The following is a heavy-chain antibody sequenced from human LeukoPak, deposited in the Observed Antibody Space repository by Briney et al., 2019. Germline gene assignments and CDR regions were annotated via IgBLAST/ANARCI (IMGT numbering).Heavy chain of an antibody. CDR1: GFSFSSYA. D-gene: IGHD2-2*01. J-gene: IGHJ4*02. Sequence: GGSLRLSCAASGFSFSSYAMNWVRQPPGKGLEWVSAISGSGGSTYYADSVKGRFTISRDNSKNTLYLQMNSLRAEDTAVYYCAKEAQYQTVVGYWGQGTLVTVSS. CDR3: AKEAQYQTVVGY. V-gene: IGHV3-23*01. CDR2: ISGSGGST.